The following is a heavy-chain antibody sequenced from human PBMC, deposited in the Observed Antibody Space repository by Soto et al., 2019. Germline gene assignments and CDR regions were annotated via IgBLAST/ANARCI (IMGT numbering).Heavy chain of an antibody. CDR1: GGTFSSYA. J-gene: IGHJ6*02. CDR3: ARRRNYEYYYYYGMDV. Sequence: EASVKVSCKASGGTFSSYAISWVRQAPGQGLEWMGGIIPIFGTANYAQKFQGRVTITADESTSTAYMELSSLRSEDTAVYYCARRRNYEYYYYYGMDVWGQGTTVTVSS. V-gene: IGHV1-69*13. CDR2: IIPIFGTA. D-gene: IGHD1-7*01.